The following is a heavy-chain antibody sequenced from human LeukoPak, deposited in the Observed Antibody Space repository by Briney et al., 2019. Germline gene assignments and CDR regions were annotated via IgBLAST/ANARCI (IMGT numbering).Heavy chain of an antibody. Sequence: ASVRVSCKASGGTFGSYAISWVRQAPGQGLEWMGGIIPIFGTANYAQKFQGRVTITADESTSTAYMELSSLRSEDTAVYYCARGDYYDSSGYYYGGGYYFDYWGQGTLVTVSS. CDR3: ARGDYYDSSGYYYGGGYYFDY. V-gene: IGHV1-69*13. D-gene: IGHD3-22*01. CDR1: GGTFGSYA. CDR2: IIPIFGTA. J-gene: IGHJ4*02.